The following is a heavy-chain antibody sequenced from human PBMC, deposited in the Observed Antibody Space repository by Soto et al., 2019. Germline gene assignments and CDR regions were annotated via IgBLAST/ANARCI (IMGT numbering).Heavy chain of an antibody. CDR2: TNPSNGGT. V-gene: IGHV1-2*02. Sequence: ASVHVSCKASGYTFTGYYIHWVRQAPGQGLEWMGWTNPSNGGTNYAQKFQGRVTMTRDTSLSTAYMELTTLRSDDTAVFYCAREVGGGRQYYFDSWGLGTLVTVSS. J-gene: IGHJ4*02. CDR1: GYTFTGYY. D-gene: IGHD3-16*01. CDR3: AREVGGGRQYYFDS.